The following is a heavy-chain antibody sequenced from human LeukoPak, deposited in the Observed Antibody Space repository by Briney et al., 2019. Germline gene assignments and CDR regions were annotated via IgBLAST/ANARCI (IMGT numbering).Heavy chain of an antibody. Sequence: ASVKVSCKASGYTFTSYGISWVRQAPGQGLEWMGWISAYNGNTNYAHKLQGRVTMTTDTSTSTAYMELRSLRPDDTAVYYCARDKGEYGSGSYEYYYYYMDVWGKGTTVTISS. CDR2: ISAYNGNT. CDR3: ARDKGEYGSGSYEYYYYYMDV. V-gene: IGHV1-18*01. J-gene: IGHJ6*03. CDR1: GYTFTSYG. D-gene: IGHD3-10*01.